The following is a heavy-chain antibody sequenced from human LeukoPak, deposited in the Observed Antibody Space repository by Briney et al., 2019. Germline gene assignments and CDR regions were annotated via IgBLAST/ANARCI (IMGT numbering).Heavy chain of an antibody. Sequence: GESLKISCKGSGYGFINYWIGWVRQMPGKGLEWMGIIYPDDSDIRYSPSFQGQVTISADRSRSIAYVQWNSLKASDTAMYYCARQTLGVRGGEWDYWGQGTLVTVSS. V-gene: IGHV5-51*01. J-gene: IGHJ4*02. CDR3: ARQTLGVRGGEWDY. D-gene: IGHD3-10*01. CDR1: GYGFINYW. CDR2: IYPDDSDI.